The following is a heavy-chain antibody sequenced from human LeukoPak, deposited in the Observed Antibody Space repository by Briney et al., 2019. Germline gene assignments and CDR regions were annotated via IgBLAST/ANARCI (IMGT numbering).Heavy chain of an antibody. Sequence: PGGSLRLSCAASGFTFSNYAMHWVRQAPGKGLEWVAVMSHDGSNEYYADSVKGRFTVSRDNSKNTLYLQMDSLRSDDTAVYYCAKSSAGITWFDPWGQGTLVTVS. D-gene: IGHD1-1*01. CDR1: GFTFSNYA. V-gene: IGHV3-30*04. CDR3: AKSSAGITWFDP. CDR2: MSHDGSNE. J-gene: IGHJ5*02.